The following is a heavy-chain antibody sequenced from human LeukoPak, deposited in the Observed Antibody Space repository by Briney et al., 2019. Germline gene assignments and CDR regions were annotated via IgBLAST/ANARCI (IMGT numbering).Heavy chain of an antibody. V-gene: IGHV3-23*01. CDR1: GFTFSSYA. J-gene: IGHJ4*02. Sequence: GGSLRLSCAASGFTFSSYAMSWVRQTPGKGLEWVSAISGSGGSTYYADSVKGRFTISRDNSKNTLYLQMNSLRAEDTAVYYCAKGGPDSSGYLAFDYWGQGTLVTVSS. CDR3: AKGGPDSSGYLAFDY. CDR2: ISGSGGST. D-gene: IGHD3-22*01.